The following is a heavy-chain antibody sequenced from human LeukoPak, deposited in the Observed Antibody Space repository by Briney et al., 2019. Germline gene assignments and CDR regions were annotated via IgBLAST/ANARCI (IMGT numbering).Heavy chain of an antibody. CDR2: IIPIFDTA. CDR1: GYTFTGYY. CDR3: AREISIEGDSSAFDI. D-gene: IGHD1-26*01. V-gene: IGHV1-69*06. J-gene: IGHJ3*02. Sequence: SVKVSCKASGYTFTGYYMHWVRQAPGQGLEWMGGIIPIFDTANYAQNFQGRVTITADKSTSTAYMELSSLRSEDTAVYYCAREISIEGDSSAFDIWGQGTMVTVSS.